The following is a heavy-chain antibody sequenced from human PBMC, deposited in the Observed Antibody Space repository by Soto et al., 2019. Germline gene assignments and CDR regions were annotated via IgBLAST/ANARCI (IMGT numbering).Heavy chain of an antibody. V-gene: IGHV4-30-2*01. J-gene: IGHJ5*02. D-gene: IGHD2-21*01. CDR1: GISITRGGSS. CDR3: AREVNYWFDP. Sequence: KPSETLSLTCAVSGISITRGGSSWTWIRQPPGKGLEWIGYFSHSGSAYYNPSLKSRVTISVDRSKNQFSLKLNSVTTADTAVYYCAREVNYWFDPWGQGTLVTVSS. CDR2: FSHSGSA.